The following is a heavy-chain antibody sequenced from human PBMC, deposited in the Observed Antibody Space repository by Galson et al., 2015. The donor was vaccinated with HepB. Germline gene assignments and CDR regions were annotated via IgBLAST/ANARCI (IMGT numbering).Heavy chain of an antibody. J-gene: IGHJ6*02. CDR1: GYTFTGYY. D-gene: IGHD3-3*01. CDR3: ATRGWSGSLYGVDV. V-gene: IGHV1-2*02. CDR2: INPNSGGT. Sequence: SVKVSCKASGYTFTGYYMHWVRQAPGQGLEWMGWINPNSGGTNYAQKFQGRVTMTRDTSISTAYMDLTRLSSDDTALYYCATRGWSGSLYGVDVWGQGTTVTVSS.